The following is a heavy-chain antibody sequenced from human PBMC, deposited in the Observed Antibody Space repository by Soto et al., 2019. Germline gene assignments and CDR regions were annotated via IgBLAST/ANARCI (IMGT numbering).Heavy chain of an antibody. V-gene: IGHV4-30-4*01. CDR1: GGSISSGNYY. J-gene: IGHJ4*02. CDR2: ISYSGST. Sequence: QVQLQESGPGLVKPSQTLSLTCTVSGGSISSGNYYWSWIRQPPGKGLEWIGFISYSGSTYYSTSLKSRVTISVDTSKCQFSLNLSFVTAADTAVYYCATMGTPATGLYFFDCWGQGSLVTVSS. CDR3: ATMGTPATGLYFFDC. D-gene: IGHD2-15*01.